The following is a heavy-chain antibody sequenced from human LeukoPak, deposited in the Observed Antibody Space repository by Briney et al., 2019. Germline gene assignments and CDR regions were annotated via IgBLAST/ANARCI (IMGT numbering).Heavy chain of an antibody. Sequence: AASVKVSCKASGYTFTSYGISWVRQAPGQGLEWMGWISAYNGNTNYAQKLQGRVTMTTDTSTSTAYMELRSLRSDGTAVYYCARDSRITIFGVVIIWDYWGQGTLVTVSS. CDR1: GYTFTSYG. J-gene: IGHJ4*02. CDR3: ARDSRITIFGVVIIWDY. D-gene: IGHD3-3*01. CDR2: ISAYNGNT. V-gene: IGHV1-18*01.